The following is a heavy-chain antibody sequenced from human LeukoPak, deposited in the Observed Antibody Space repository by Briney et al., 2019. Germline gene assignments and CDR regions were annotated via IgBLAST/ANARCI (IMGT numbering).Heavy chain of an antibody. CDR1: GFTFSTYA. D-gene: IGHD1-26*01. CDR3: AKVRLGGDTFDI. J-gene: IGHJ3*02. V-gene: IGHV3-23*01. CDR2: LNGGGGDT. Sequence: PGGSLRLSCAASGFTFSTYAMCWVRQAPGKGLEWVSGLNGGGGDTYYADSVKGRFTISRDNSKNTLYLQMNSLRVEDTAVYYCAKVRLGGDTFDIWGQGTMVSVSS.